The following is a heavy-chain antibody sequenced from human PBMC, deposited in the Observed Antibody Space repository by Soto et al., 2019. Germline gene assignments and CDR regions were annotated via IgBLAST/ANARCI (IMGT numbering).Heavy chain of an antibody. J-gene: IGHJ2*01. CDR3: ASSPPPTVTMYSRYFDL. Sequence: QVQLVQSGAEVKKPGSSVKVSCKTSGGTFSSYAINWVRQAPGQGLESMGGIIPIFGTANYAQKFQARITITADKSTNTAYMELRSLRSDDTAVYYCASSPPPTVTMYSRYFDLWGRGTLVTVSS. V-gene: IGHV1-69*14. D-gene: IGHD4-17*01. CDR1: GGTFSSYA. CDR2: IIPIFGTA.